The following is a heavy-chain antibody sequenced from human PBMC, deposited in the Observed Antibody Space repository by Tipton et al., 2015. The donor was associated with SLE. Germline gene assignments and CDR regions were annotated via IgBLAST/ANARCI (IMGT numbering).Heavy chain of an antibody. J-gene: IGHJ4*02. CDR3: ARAPNYYGSSSSYFAH. CDR1: GFTFSSYD. D-gene: IGHD6-6*01. V-gene: IGHV3-13*01. CDR2: IGTAGDT. Sequence: VQLVQFGGGLVQPGGSLRLSCAASGFTFSSYDMYWVRQPTGKGLEWVSAIGTAGDTYYRGSVKGRFTVSREKAKNSLYLQMHSLRAEDTALYYCARAPNYYGSSSSYFAHWGQGTLVTVSS.